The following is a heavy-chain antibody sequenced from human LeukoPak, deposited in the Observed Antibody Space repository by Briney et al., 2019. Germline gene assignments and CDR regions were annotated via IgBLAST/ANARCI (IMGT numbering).Heavy chain of an antibody. CDR1: GGSISSYY. J-gene: IGHJ6*03. D-gene: IGHD2-8*02. Sequence: PSETLSLTCTVFGGSISSYYWSWIRQPAGKGLEWIGRIYTSGSTNYNPSLKSRVTMSVDTSKNQFSLKLSSVTAADTAVYYCARDLSRGGVYYYYMDVWGKGTTVTVSS. CDR2: IYTSGST. V-gene: IGHV4-4*07. CDR3: ARDLSRGGVYYYYMDV.